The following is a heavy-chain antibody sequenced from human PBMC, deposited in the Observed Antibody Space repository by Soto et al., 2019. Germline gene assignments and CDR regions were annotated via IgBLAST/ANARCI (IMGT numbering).Heavy chain of an antibody. V-gene: IGHV3-64*01. Sequence: EVQLVESGGGLVQPGGSLRLSCAASGFTFSSYAMHWVRQAPGKGLEYVSAISSNGGSTYYANSVKGRFTISRDNSKNTMYLQMGSLRAEDMAVYYCARDESYDYYYYYYMDVWGKGTTVTVSS. CDR3: ARDESYDYYYYYYMDV. J-gene: IGHJ6*03. D-gene: IGHD1-26*01. CDR2: ISSNGGST. CDR1: GFTFSSYA.